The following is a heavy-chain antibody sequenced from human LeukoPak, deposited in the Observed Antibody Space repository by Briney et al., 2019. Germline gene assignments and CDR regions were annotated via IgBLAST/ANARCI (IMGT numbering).Heavy chain of an antibody. D-gene: IGHD1-26*01. CDR3: AGILASLDY. V-gene: IGHV3-21*01. Sequence: GGSLRLSCATSGFTFSSYSMNWVRQAPGKGLEWVSSISSSSSYIYYADSVKGRFTISRDNAKNSLYLQMNSLRAEDTAVYYCAGILASLDYWGQGTLVTVSS. J-gene: IGHJ4*02. CDR2: ISSSSSYI. CDR1: GFTFSSYS.